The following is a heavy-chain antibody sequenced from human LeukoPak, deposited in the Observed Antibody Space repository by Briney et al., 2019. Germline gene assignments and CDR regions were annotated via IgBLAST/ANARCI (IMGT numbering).Heavy chain of an antibody. CDR3: ARVGSPYYDFWSGPAGKCFDY. CDR2: ITSSSNSI. V-gene: IGHV3-48*01. J-gene: IGHJ4*02. Sequence: GGSLRLSCVASGFTFSSYSMNWVRQAPGKGLEWISYITSSSNSIYYADSVKGRFTISRDNAKNSLYLQMNSLRAEDTAVYYCARVGSPYYDFWSGPAGKCFDYWGQGTLVTVSS. CDR1: GFTFSSYS. D-gene: IGHD3-3*01.